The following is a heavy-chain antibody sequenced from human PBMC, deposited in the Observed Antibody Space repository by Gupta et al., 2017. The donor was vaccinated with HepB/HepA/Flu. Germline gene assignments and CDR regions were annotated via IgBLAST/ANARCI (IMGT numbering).Heavy chain of an antibody. CDR2: INPNSGNT. CDR1: GFSFTDYY. Sequence: QVQLVQPGAEVKKPGASVKVSCKASGFSFTDYYIHWVRQAPGQGLEWMGWINPNSGNTDNAWNFQGRVTMTRDTSISTAYMELSRLRSDDTAVYFCARALYDSIDIYYVGNWFDPWGQGTLVTVSS. D-gene: IGHD3-22*01. V-gene: IGHV1-2*02. CDR3: ARALYDSIDIYYVGNWFDP. J-gene: IGHJ5*02.